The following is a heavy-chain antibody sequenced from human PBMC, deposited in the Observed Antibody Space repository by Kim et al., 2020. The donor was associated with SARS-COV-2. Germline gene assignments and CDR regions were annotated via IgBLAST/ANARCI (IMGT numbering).Heavy chain of an antibody. V-gene: IGHV3-30*01. CDR3: ARAPPRYCSSTSCVGPFDY. Sequence: RFTISRDNSKNTLYLQMNSLRAEDTAVYYCARAPPRYCSSTSCVGPFDYWGQGTLVTVSS. D-gene: IGHD2-2*01. J-gene: IGHJ4*02.